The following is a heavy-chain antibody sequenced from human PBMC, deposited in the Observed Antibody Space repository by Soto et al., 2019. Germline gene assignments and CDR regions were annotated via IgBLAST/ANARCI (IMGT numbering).Heavy chain of an antibody. CDR2: ISGSGGST. D-gene: IGHD2-21*02. CDR1: GFTFSSYA. J-gene: IGHJ4*02. V-gene: IGHV3-23*01. Sequence: GGSLRLSCAASGFTFSSYAMSWVRQAPGKGLEWVSAISGSGGSTYYADSVKGRFTISRDNSKNTLYLQMNSVTAADTAVYYCARTTAAIHLNYWSQGTLVTVSS. CDR3: ARTTAAIHLNY.